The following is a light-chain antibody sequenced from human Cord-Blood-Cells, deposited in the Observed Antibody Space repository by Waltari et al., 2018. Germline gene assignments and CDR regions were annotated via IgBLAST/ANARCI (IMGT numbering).Light chain of an antibody. Sequence: QSALTQPASVSGSPGPSITISCTGTSSDVGSYNLLYWYQQHPGKAPKLMIYEGSKRPSGVSIRFYGSKSGNTASLTSSGRQAEDEADYYCCSYAGSSTFVVFGGVTNLTVL. J-gene: IGLJ2*01. CDR1: SSDVGSYNL. CDR2: EGS. CDR3: CSYAGSSTFVV. V-gene: IGLV2-23*03.